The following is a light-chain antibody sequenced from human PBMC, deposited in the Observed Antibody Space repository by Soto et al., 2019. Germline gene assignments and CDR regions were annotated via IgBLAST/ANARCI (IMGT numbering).Light chain of an antibody. J-gene: IGKJ1*01. CDR1: QRVSSCY. CDR2: GTS. Sequence: EIVLTQSPGTLSLSPGERATLSCGASQRVSSCYLAWYQQKPGQAPRLLIYGTSTRASGIPDRFSGSGSGTDFTLTITRLEPEDFAVYYCQQYVSSPWAFGQGTKVDIK. V-gene: IGKV3-20*01. CDR3: QQYVSSPWA.